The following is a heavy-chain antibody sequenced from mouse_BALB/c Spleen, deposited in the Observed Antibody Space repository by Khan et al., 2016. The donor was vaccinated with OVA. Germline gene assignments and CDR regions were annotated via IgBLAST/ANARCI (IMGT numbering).Heavy chain of an antibody. Sequence: QLEESGPGLVKPSQSLSLTCTVTGYSIASDYAWNWIRQFPGNKLEWMGFISYSGNTNYNPSLKSRISITRDTSKNQFFLQLNSVTSEDKATYYCARVYGGDFDYWGQGTTLTVSS. V-gene: IGHV3-2*02. D-gene: IGHD1-1*01. J-gene: IGHJ2*01. CDR3: ARVYGGDFDY. CDR2: ISYSGNT. CDR1: GYSIASDYA.